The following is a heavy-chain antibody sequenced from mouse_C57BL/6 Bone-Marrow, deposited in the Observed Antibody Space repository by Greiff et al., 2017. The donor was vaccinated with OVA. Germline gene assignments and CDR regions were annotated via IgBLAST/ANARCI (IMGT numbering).Heavy chain of an antibody. V-gene: IGHV1-54*01. Sequence: VQLQQSGAELVRPGTSVKVSCKASGYAFTNYLIEWVKQRPGQGLEWIGVINPGSGGTNYNEKFKGKATLTADTSSSTAYMQRSSLTSEDYAVYFCARFTTVVATRFDYWGQGTTLTVSS. J-gene: IGHJ2*01. CDR2: INPGSGGT. CDR3: ARFTTVVATRFDY. D-gene: IGHD1-1*01. CDR1: GYAFTNYL.